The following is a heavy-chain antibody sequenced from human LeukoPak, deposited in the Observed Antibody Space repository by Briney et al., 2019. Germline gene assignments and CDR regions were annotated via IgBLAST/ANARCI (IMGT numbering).Heavy chain of an antibody. CDR2: ISSSSSYT. CDR1: GFTFSDYY. Sequence: SGGSLRLSCAASGFTFSDYYMTWVRQAPGKGLEWVSYISSSSSYTNYADSVKGRFTISRDNGKNSLYLQMNSLRAEDTAVYYCARESDYYGSGSYLRVWGQGTLVTVPS. D-gene: IGHD3-10*01. CDR3: ARESDYYGSGSYLRV. J-gene: IGHJ4*02. V-gene: IGHV3-11*05.